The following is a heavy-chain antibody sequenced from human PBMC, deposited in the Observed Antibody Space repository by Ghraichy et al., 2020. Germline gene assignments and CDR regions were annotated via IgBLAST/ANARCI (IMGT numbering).Heavy chain of an antibody. CDR2: INPNSGGT. CDR3: ARDNYCSGGSCSPYFDY. Sequence: ASVKVSCKASGYTFTGYYMHWVRQAPGQGLEWMGWINPNSGGTNYAQKFQGRVTMTRDTSISTAYMELSRLRSDDTAVYYCARDNYCSGGSCSPYFDYWGQGTLVTVSS. V-gene: IGHV1-2*02. CDR1: GYTFTGYY. D-gene: IGHD2-15*01. J-gene: IGHJ4*02.